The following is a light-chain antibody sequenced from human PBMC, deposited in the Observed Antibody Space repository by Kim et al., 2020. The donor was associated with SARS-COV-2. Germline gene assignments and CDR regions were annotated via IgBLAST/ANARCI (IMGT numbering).Light chain of an antibody. CDR1: SNDVGNENL. V-gene: IGLV2-23*01. CDR3: FSYAGSSNWV. CDR2: DGT. J-gene: IGLJ3*02. Sequence: GQSITISCTGSSNDVGNENLVSWYQQNPGKAPRLMIFDGTKRPSGVSTRFSGSKSGNTASLTISGLQAEDEADYYCFSYAGSSNWVFGGGTQLTVL.